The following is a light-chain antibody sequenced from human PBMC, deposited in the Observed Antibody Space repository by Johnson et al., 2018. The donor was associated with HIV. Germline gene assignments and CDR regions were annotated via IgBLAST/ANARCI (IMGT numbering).Light chain of an antibody. CDR2: DNN. V-gene: IGLV1-51*01. Sequence: QSVLTQPPSVSAAPGQKVTISCSGSSSNIGKNYVSWYQHLPGTAPKLLIYDNNKRPSGIPDRFSGSKSGTSATLAIPGLQTGAEADYYCGTWDSSLSAPYVFGTGTKVTVL. J-gene: IGLJ1*01. CDR3: GTWDSSLSAPYV. CDR1: SSNIGKNY.